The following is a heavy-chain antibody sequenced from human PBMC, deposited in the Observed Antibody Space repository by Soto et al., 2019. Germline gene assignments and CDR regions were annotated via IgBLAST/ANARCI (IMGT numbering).Heavy chain of an antibody. CDR3: ATGDLGRFGYYYGMDV. Sequence: QVQLVQSGAEVKKPGSSVKVSCKASGGTFSSYAISWVRQAPGQGLEWMGGIIPIFGTANYAQKFQGRVTITADESTSTAYMELSSLRAEDTAVYYCATGDLGRFGYYYGMDVWGQGTTVTVSS. D-gene: IGHD3-10*01. J-gene: IGHJ6*02. CDR1: GGTFSSYA. V-gene: IGHV1-69*01. CDR2: IIPIFGTA.